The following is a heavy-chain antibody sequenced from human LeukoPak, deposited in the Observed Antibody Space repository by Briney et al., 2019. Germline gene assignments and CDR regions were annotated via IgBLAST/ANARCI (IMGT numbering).Heavy chain of an antibody. CDR2: INPNSGGT. CDR1: GYTFTSYY. D-gene: IGHD4-11*01. V-gene: IGHV1-2*06. J-gene: IGHJ5*02. CDR3: AREKQATTVTTWPPRNWFDP. Sequence: ASVKVSCKASGYTFTSYYMHWVRQAPGQGLEWMGRINPNSGGTNYAQKFQGRVTMTRDTSISTAYMELSRLRSDDTAVYYCAREKQATTVTTWPPRNWFDPWGQGTLVTVSS.